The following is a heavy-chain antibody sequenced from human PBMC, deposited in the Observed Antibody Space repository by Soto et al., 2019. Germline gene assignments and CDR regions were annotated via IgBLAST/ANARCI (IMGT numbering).Heavy chain of an antibody. CDR2: INHSGST. CDR3: ARVRRGSYYDYYYGMDV. Sequence: LETLSLTCAVYGGSFSGYYWSWIRQPPGKGLEWIGEINHSGSTNYNPSPKSRVTISVDTSKNQFSLKLSSVTAADTAVYYCARVRRGSYYDYYYGMDVWGQGTTVTVSS. CDR1: GGSFSGYY. J-gene: IGHJ6*02. V-gene: IGHV4-34*01. D-gene: IGHD1-26*01.